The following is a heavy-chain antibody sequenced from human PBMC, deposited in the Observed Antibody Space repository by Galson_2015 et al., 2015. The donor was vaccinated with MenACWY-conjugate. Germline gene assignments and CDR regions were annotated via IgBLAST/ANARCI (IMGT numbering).Heavy chain of an antibody. CDR3: ARMNPAATRPFES. D-gene: IGHD6-25*01. J-gene: IGHJ4*02. Sequence: SLRLSCAASGFTFRSYWMHWVRQVPGKGLVWVSRITADGSGTNYADSVKGRFTTSRDNAKDTMYLQMNSLRVEDTAVYYCARMNPAATRPFESWGQGTLVTVSS. CDR2: ITADGSGT. V-gene: IGHV3-74*01. CDR1: GFTFRSYW.